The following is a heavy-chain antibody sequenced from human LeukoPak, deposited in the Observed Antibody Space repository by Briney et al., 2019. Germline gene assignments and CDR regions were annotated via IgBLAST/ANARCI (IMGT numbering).Heavy chain of an antibody. CDR3: ATADYFGSGRGGVSPSDY. J-gene: IGHJ4*02. CDR2: IRQNGRET. Sequence: GGSLRLSCAASGFTFSSAWMTWVRQAPGKGLEWVANIRQNGRETDYVHSVKGRFTISRDNAENSLFLQMNSLRAEDTALYYCATADYFGSGRGGVSPSDYWGQGTLVTVSS. CDR1: GFTFSSAW. V-gene: IGHV3-7*01. D-gene: IGHD3-10*01.